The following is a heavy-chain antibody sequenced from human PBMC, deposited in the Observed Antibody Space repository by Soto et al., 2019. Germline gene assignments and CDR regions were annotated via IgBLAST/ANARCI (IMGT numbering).Heavy chain of an antibody. D-gene: IGHD1-26*01. CDR2: IYYSGTT. Sequence: QLQLQESGPGLVKPSETLSLTCSLSGGAISDARFYWGWIRQSPGKGLEWVGSIYYSGTTFFNPSLQSRVTISVDTSENQFYLKLSSVTAADTALYFCARQKWEQPKWFDPWGQGTLVTVSS. CDR1: GGAISDARFY. CDR3: ARQKWEQPKWFDP. J-gene: IGHJ5*02. V-gene: IGHV4-39*01.